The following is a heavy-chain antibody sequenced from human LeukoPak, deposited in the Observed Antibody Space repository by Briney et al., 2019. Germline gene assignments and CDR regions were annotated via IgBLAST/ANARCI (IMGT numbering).Heavy chain of an antibody. V-gene: IGHV3-15*01. Sequence: PGGSLRLSCAASGFTFSNAWMSWVRQAPGKGLEWVGRIKSKTDGGTTDYAAPVKGRFTISRDDSKNTLYLQMNSLKTEETAVYYCTTGLWFGELCYYYMDVWGKGTTVTISS. CDR2: IKSKTDGGTT. J-gene: IGHJ6*03. D-gene: IGHD3-10*01. CDR3: TTGLWFGELCYYYMDV. CDR1: GFTFSNAW.